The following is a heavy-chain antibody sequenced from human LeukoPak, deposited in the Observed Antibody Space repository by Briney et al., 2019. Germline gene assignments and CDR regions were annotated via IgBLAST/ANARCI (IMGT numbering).Heavy chain of an antibody. D-gene: IGHD4-17*01. J-gene: IGHJ5*02. CDR1: GGSISSYY. CDR3: ASSPGLFRRLRYPFDP. V-gene: IGHV4-59*08. CDR2: IYYSGST. Sequence: SETLSLTCTVSGGSISSYYWSWIRQPPGKGLEWIGYIYYSGSTNYNPSLKSRVTMSVDTSKNQFSMKLSSVTAADTAVYYCASSPGLFRRLRYPFDPWGQGTLVTVSS.